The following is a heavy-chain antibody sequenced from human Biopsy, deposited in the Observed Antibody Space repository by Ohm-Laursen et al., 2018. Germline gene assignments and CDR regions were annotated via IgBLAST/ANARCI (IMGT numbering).Heavy chain of an antibody. D-gene: IGHD3-10*01. V-gene: IGHV2-5*02. CDR3: ARLGPLQLKNWFDP. J-gene: IGHJ5*02. CDR1: GFSLSTSGVG. CDR2: IYWDDDK. Sequence: TQTLTLTCTFSGFSLSTSGVGVGWIRQPPGKALEWLALIYWDDDKRYSPSLESRLTITKDTSKKQVVLTMTNMDPVDTATYYCARLGPLQLKNWFDPWGQGTLVTVSS.